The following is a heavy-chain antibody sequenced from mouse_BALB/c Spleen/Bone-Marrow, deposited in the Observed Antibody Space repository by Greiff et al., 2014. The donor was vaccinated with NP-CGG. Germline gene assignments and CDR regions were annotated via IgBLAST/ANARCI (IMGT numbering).Heavy chain of an antibody. V-gene: IGHV1-76*01. Sequence: QVQLQQPGAELARPGASVKLSCKASGYIFTDYYINWVKQRTGQGLEWIGEIYPGRGNTYYNEKFKGKATLTADKSSSTAYMQLSSLTSEESEVSFGALSMIKAGVAAMDYWGQGTSVTVSS. D-gene: IGHD2-4*01. CDR1: GYIFTDYY. CDR2: IYPGRGNT. CDR3: ALSMIKAGVAAMDY. J-gene: IGHJ4*01.